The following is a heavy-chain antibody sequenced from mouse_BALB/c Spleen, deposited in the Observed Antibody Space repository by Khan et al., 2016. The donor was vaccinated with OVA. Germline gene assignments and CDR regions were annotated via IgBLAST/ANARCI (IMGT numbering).Heavy chain of an antibody. J-gene: IGHJ4*01. V-gene: IGHV9-3-1*01. D-gene: IGHD2-10*01. CDR3: ARHPYFAYGMDN. Sequence: QIQLVQSGPELKKPGETVKISCKASGYTFTNYGMNWVKQAPGKGLKWMGWINTYTGEPTYADDFNGRFAFSLETSASTAYLQINNLKNEDTATEYCARHPYFAYGMDNWGQGTTVTVSS. CDR2: INTYTGEP. CDR1: GYTFTNYG.